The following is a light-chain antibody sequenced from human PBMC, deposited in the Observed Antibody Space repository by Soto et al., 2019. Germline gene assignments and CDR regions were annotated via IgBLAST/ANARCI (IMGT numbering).Light chain of an antibody. CDR1: SRDIGGYNY. CDR2: EAS. J-gene: IGLJ1*01. CDR3: SLYTSENTYV. V-gene: IGLV2-18*01. Sequence: QSALTQPASVSGSPGQSITISCTGTSRDIGGYNYVSWYQQPPGTAPKLIIYEASNRPSGVPGRFSGSKSGNTASLTISGLQAADEADYYCSLYTSENTYVFGTGTKLTVL.